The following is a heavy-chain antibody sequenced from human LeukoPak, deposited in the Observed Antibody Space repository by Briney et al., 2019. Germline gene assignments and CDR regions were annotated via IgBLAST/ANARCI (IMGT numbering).Heavy chain of an antibody. Sequence: ASVKVSCKASGYTFTSYAMNWVRQAPGQGLEWMGWINPNSGGTNYAQKFQGRVTMTRDTSISTAYMELSRLRSDDTAVYYCAREGNYVWGSYRYTDYWGQGTLVTVSS. J-gene: IGHJ4*02. CDR3: AREGNYVWGSYRYTDY. CDR2: INPNSGGT. D-gene: IGHD3-16*02. V-gene: IGHV1-2*02. CDR1: GYTFTSYA.